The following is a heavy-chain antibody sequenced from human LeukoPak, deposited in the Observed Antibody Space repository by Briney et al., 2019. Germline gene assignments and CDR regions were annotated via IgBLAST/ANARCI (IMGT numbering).Heavy chain of an antibody. V-gene: IGHV3-30*18. D-gene: IGHD5-24*01. CDR1: GFTFSSYG. Sequence: GRSLRLSCAASGFTFSSYGMHWVRQAPGKGLEWVAGMSYDGTKTYYAESVKGRLTISRDNPKTTLYLQMNSLRAEDTAVYYCANGRRGGTATIAEFDYWGQGTLVTVSS. CDR3: ANGRRGGTATIAEFDY. J-gene: IGHJ4*02. CDR2: MSYDGTKT.